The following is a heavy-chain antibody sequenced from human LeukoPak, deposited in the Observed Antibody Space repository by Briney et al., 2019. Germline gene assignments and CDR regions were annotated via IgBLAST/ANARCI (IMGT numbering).Heavy chain of an antibody. D-gene: IGHD3-16*01. Sequence: SETLSLTCTVSGGSISSSSCYWGWIRQPPGKGLEWIGSLYYSGSTYYNPSLKSRVTISVDTSKNQFSLKLSSVTAADTAVYYCARQAGRGGAVTFDYWGQGTLVTVSS. CDR2: LYYSGST. CDR1: GGSISSSSCY. CDR3: ARQAGRGGAVTFDY. V-gene: IGHV4-39*01. J-gene: IGHJ4*02.